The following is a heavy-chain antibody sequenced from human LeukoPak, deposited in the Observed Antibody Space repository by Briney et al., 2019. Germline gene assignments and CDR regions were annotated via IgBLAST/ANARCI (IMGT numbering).Heavy chain of an antibody. CDR1: GGTFSSYA. J-gene: IGHJ6*02. V-gene: IGHV1-69*04. D-gene: IGHD6-13*01. CDR3: ASLIAAAGTVYYYYGMDV. Sequence: GASVKVSCKASGGTFSSYAISWVRQAPGQGLERMGRIIPILGIANYAQKFQGRVTITADKSTSTAYMELSSLRSEDTAVYYCASLIAAAGTVYYYYGMDVWGQGTTVTVSS. CDR2: IIPILGIA.